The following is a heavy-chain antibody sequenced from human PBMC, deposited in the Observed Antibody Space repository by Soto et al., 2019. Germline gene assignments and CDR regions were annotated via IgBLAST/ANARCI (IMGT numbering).Heavy chain of an antibody. Sequence: LETMSLTCTVSGGSSSSSSYYWGRIRKPPGKGLEWIGSIYYSGSTYYNPSLKRRVTISVDTSKNQFSLKLSSVTAADTAVYYCARRLYYDSSGFEGGGMDVWGQPTTVTVSS. V-gene: IGHV4-39*01. CDR3: ARRLYYDSSGFEGGGMDV. CDR2: IYYSGST. J-gene: IGHJ6*02. D-gene: IGHD3-22*01. CDR1: GGSSSSSSYY.